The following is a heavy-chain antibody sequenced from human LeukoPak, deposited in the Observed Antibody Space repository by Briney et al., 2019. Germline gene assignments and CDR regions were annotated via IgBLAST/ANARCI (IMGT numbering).Heavy chain of an antibody. CDR1: GFIFNNAW. CDR2: SKTKTDGGTA. J-gene: IGHJ4*02. V-gene: IGHV3-15*01. CDR3: TTHRDYSSGFNFDS. Sequence: GGSLRLSCATSGFIFNNAWMSWVRQAPGKGLEWVGHSKTKTDGGTADYAAPVKGRFTISRDDSKNTLYLQINSLKTEDTAVYYCTTHRDYSSGFNFDSWGQGTLVTVSS. D-gene: IGHD6-19*01.